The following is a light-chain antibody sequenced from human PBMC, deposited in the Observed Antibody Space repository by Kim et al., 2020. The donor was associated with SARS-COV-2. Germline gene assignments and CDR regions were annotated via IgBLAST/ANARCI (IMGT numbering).Light chain of an antibody. CDR3: QAWDSSTVV. V-gene: IGLV3-1*01. CDR1: KLGDKY. J-gene: IGLJ2*01. CDR2: QDS. Sequence: VSPGPTASITCSGDKLGDKYACWYQQKPGQSPVLVIYQDSKRPSGIPERFSGSNSGNTATLTISGTQAMDEADYYCQAWDSSTVVFGGGTQLTVL.